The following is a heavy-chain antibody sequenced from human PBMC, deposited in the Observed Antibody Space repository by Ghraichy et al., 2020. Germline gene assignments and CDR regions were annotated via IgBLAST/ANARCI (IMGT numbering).Heavy chain of an antibody. CDR1: GGSISGYY. CDR2: IYYSGSP. V-gene: IGHV4-59*01. D-gene: IGHD2-15*01. Sequence: SETLSLTCTVSGGSISGYYWSWIRQPPGKGLECIGYIYYSGSPNYNPSLKSRVTISMDTSKNQFSLKLSSVTAADTAVYYCASMGYCSGGSCYFNFDYWGQGTLVTVSS. J-gene: IGHJ4*02. CDR3: ASMGYCSGGSCYFNFDY.